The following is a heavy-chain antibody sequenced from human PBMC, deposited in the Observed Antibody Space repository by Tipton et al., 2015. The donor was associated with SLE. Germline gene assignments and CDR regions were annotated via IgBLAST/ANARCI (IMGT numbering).Heavy chain of an antibody. V-gene: IGHV3-23*01. Sequence: SLRLSCAASGFTFSSYAMSLVRQAPGKGLEWVSVISSSGQTTYYADSVRGRFTMSRDNLKNTVHLHMDRLRVEDTAVYFCAKDLAGYDFFEYWGPGKLVTVSS. CDR3: AKDLAGYDFFEY. CDR1: GFTFSSYA. CDR2: ISSSGQTT. D-gene: IGHD5-12*01. J-gene: IGHJ4*02.